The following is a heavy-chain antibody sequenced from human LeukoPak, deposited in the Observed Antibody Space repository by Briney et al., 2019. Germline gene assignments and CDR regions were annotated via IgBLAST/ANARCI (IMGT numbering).Heavy chain of an antibody. D-gene: IGHD3-10*01. CDR1: GFTFSSSA. CDR2: ISASGGST. V-gene: IGHV3-23*01. J-gene: IGHJ4*02. CDR3: AKDPRDYGSGSYYKFADY. Sequence: QPGGSLRLSCAASGFTFSSSAMSWVRQVPGKGLEWVSGISASGGSTSYADSVRGRFTISRDNSKNTLYLQMNSLRAEDTAVYYCAKDPRDYGSGSYYKFADYWGQGTLVTVSS.